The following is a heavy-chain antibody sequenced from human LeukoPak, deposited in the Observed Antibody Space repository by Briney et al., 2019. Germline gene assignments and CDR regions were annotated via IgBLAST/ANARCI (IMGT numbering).Heavy chain of an antibody. CDR1: GGSLNSTNW. CDR3: ARGVTGYYNARNYFDY. V-gene: IGHV4-4*02. Sequence: SETLSLTCTVSGGSLNSTNWWSWVRQAPGKGLEWIGEIYHSGTTSYNPSLKSRVSISVDKSKNQFSLKLNSVTAADTAVYYCARGVTGYYNARNYFDYWGQGTLVTVSS. D-gene: IGHD3-9*01. J-gene: IGHJ4*02. CDR2: IYHSGTT.